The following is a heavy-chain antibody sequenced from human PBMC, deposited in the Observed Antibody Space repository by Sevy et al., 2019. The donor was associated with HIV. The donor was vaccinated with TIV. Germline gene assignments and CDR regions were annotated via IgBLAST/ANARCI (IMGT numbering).Heavy chain of an antibody. CDR1: GFTFSGYW. CDR3: ARAAANWGVDY. Sequence: GGSLRLSCDASGFTFSGYWMHWDRQVPGKGPVWVSLINSDGSNINYADSVKGRFTISRVNAKSTLYLQMNSLRVEVTAVYYCARAAANWGVDYWGQGTLVTVSS. J-gene: IGHJ4*02. CDR2: INSDGSNI. D-gene: IGHD3-16*01. V-gene: IGHV3-74*01.